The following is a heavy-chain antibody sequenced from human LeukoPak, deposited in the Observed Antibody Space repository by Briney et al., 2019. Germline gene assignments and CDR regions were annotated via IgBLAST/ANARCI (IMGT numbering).Heavy chain of an antibody. V-gene: IGHV1-2*02. CDR1: GYTFTGYY. J-gene: IGHJ5*02. CDR3: ARDRVGGYTYGGNWFDP. CDR2: INPNSGGT. D-gene: IGHD5-18*01. Sequence: GASVKVSCKASGYTFTGYYMHWVRQAPGQGLEWMGWINPNSGGTNYAQKFQGRVTMTTDTSTSTAYLELRSLRSDDTAVYYCARDRVGGYTYGGNWFDPWGPGTLVTVSS.